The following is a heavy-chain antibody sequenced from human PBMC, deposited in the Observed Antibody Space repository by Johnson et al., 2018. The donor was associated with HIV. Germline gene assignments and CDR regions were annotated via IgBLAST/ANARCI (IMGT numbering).Heavy chain of an antibody. Sequence: QVQLVESGGGVVQPGRSLRLSCAASGFTFSTYGMHWVRQAPGKGLEWVAVMWYDGSNKYYADSVKGRFTISRDNSKTPLYLKMNSLRAEDTAVYYCARETGDGDAFDIWGQGTMVTVSS. J-gene: IGHJ3*02. CDR2: MWYDGSNK. CDR3: ARETGDGDAFDI. CDR1: GFTFSTYG. D-gene: IGHD7-27*01. V-gene: IGHV3-33*01.